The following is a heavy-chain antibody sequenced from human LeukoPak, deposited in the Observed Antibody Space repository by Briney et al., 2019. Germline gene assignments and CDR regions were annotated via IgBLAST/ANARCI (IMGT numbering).Heavy chain of an antibody. V-gene: IGHV1-69*04. D-gene: IGHD6-19*01. J-gene: IGHJ6*03. CDR3: ARAIAVAGSDYYYYYMDV. Sequence: SVKVSCEASGGTFSSYAISWVRQAPGQGLEWMGRIIPILGTANYAQKFQGRVTITADKSTSTAYMELSSLRSEDTAVYYCARAIAVAGSDYYYYYMDVWGKGTTVTVSS. CDR1: GGTFSSYA. CDR2: IIPILGTA.